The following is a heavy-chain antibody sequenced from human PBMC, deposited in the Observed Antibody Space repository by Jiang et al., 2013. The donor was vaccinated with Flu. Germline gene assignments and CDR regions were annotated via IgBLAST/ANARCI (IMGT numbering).Heavy chain of an antibody. CDR2: ITPMFGTA. CDR1: GGTFSNYV. D-gene: IGHD5-24*01. J-gene: IGHJ4*02. V-gene: IGHV1-69*06. CDR3: ARDEPRDGYNYAGFHY. Sequence: SGAEVKKPGSSVTVSCKASGGTFSNYVISWVRQAPGQGLEWMGGITPMFGTANYAQKFQGRVTITADKSTSTAYMELSTLRSEDTAVYYCARDEPRDGYNYAGFHYWGQGTLVTVSS.